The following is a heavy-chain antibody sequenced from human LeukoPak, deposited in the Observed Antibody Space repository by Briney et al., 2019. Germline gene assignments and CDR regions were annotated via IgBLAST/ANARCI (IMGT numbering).Heavy chain of an antibody. CDR1: GFTVSSNY. Sequence: PGGSLRLSCAASGFTVSSNYMSWVRQARGKGLEWVSVIYSGGSTYYADPVKGRFTISRDNSKNTLYLQMNSLRAEDTAVYYCARERDGNIFDYWGQGTLVTVSS. J-gene: IGHJ4*02. CDR3: ARERDGNIFDY. D-gene: IGHD4-23*01. CDR2: IYSGGST. V-gene: IGHV3-53*01.